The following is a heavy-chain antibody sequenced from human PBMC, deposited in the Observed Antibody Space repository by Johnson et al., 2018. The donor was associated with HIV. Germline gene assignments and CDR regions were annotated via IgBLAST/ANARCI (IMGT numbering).Heavy chain of an antibody. Sequence: QVKLLESGGGVVQPGRSLRLSCAASGFTFSSYAMHWVRQAPGKGLEWVAVISYDGSNKYYADSVKGRFTISRDNSKNTLYLQMNSLRAEDTAVYYCARGGVNDAFDIWGQGTMVSVSS. V-gene: IGHV3-30-3*01. CDR2: ISYDGSNK. J-gene: IGHJ3*02. CDR3: ARGGVNDAFDI. D-gene: IGHD3-16*01. CDR1: GFTFSSYA.